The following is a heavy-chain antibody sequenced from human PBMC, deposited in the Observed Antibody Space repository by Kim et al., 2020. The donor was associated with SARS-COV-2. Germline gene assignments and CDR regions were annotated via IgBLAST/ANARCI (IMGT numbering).Heavy chain of an antibody. CDR3: ARERAGWFDP. V-gene: IGHV4-31*02. D-gene: IGHD3-10*01. CDR2: GRP. J-gene: IGHJ5*02. Sequence: GRPYYNPHLKSRVTRSVDTSKNQFSLKLSSVTAADTAVYYCARERAGWFDPWGQGTLVTVSS.